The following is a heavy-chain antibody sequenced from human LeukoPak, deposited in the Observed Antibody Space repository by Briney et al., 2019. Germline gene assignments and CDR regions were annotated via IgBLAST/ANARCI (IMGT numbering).Heavy chain of an antibody. CDR2: ISSSSSYI. CDR3: ASLIRRSIAARPEGIAAAGYIALYDY. J-gene: IGHJ4*02. Sequence: GGSLRLSCAASGFTFSSYSMNWVRQAPGRGLEWVSSISSSSSYIYYADSVKGRFTISRDNAKNSLYLQMNSLRAEDTAVYYCASLIRRSIAARPEGIAAAGYIALYDYWGQGTLVTVSS. CDR1: GFTFSSYS. D-gene: IGHD6-6*01. V-gene: IGHV3-21*01.